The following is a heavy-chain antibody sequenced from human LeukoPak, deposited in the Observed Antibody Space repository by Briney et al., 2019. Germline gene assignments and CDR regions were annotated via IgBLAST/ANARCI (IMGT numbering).Heavy chain of an antibody. V-gene: IGHV3-7*01. Sequence: PGGSLRLSCAASGFTFSGYWMGWVRQAPGKGLEWVANIKQDGSEKYYVDSVKGRFTISRDNAKNSLYLQMNSLRAEDTAVYYCARVVVTAHDYWGQGTLVTVSS. CDR3: ARVVVTAHDY. CDR2: IKQDGSEK. CDR1: GFTFSGYW. D-gene: IGHD2-21*02. J-gene: IGHJ4*02.